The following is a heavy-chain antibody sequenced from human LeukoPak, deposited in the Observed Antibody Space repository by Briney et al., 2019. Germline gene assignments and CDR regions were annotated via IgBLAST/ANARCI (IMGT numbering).Heavy chain of an antibody. J-gene: IGHJ3*01. CDR1: GYTFTSHT. Sequence: GASVKVSCKASGYTFTSHTVHWVRRAPGQRLEWMGWINAGNANTKYSQKFQGRVTITRDTFAYTAYMELSALKSEDTAVYYCARETAATQNDAFDFWGQGTMVIVSS. V-gene: IGHV1-3*01. D-gene: IGHD2-21*02. CDR2: INAGNANT. CDR3: ARETAATQNDAFDF.